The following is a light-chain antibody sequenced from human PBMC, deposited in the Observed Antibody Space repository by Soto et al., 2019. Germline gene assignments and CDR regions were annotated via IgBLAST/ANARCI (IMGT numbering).Light chain of an antibody. CDR3: QQYNDWPLT. CDR1: QSVGRT. J-gene: IGKJ4*01. Sequence: EIVMTQSPATLSVSPGERATLSCRASQSVGRTLAWYQQKPGQAPRLLIYGVSARATGVPARLRGSGSGIEFTLTISSLQSEDFAVYFCQQYNDWPLTFGGGTKVEIK. CDR2: GVS. V-gene: IGKV3-15*01.